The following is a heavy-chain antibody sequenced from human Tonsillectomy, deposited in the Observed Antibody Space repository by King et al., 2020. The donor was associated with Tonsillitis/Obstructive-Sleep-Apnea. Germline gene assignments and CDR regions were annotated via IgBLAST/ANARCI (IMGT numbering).Heavy chain of an antibody. J-gene: IGHJ4*02. Sequence: VQLVESGGGVVQPGRSLRLSCAASGFTFSSYAMHWVRQAPGKGLEWVAVMSYDGSNKYYADSVKGRFTISRDNSKNTPYLQMNSLRAEDTAVYYCARVPISSRTFDYWGQGTLVTVSS. CDR2: MSYDGSNK. V-gene: IGHV3-30*01. CDR1: GFTFSSYA. D-gene: IGHD6-13*01. CDR3: ARVPISSRTFDY.